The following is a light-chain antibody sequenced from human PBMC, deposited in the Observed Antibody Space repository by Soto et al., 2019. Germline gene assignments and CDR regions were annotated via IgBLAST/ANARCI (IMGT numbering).Light chain of an antibody. CDR2: NVY. CDR1: SSDIGIYNF. V-gene: IGLV2-14*03. J-gene: IGLJ1*01. CDR3: NSYTSVSTYV. Sequence: QSVLTQPASVSGSPGQSITISCTGTSSDIGIYNFVSWYQQHPGKAPKLMIYNVYSRPSGVSSRFSGSKSGNTASLTISWLQAEDEADYYCNSYTSVSTYVFGTGTKVTVL.